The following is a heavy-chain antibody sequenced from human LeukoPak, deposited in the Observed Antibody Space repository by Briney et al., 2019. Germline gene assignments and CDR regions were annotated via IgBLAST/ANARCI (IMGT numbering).Heavy chain of an antibody. CDR3: ARESESRSSWYGIYHYYYMDV. CDR2: ITSSTNTI. CDR1: GFTFSDYY. J-gene: IGHJ6*03. Sequence: PGGSLRLSCAASGFTFSDYYMSWIRQAPGKGLEWVSYITSSTNTIYYADSVKGRFTISRDNAKNSLYLQMNSLRAEDTAVYFCARESESRSSWYGIYHYYYMDVWGKGTTVTVSS. D-gene: IGHD6-13*01. V-gene: IGHV3-11*01.